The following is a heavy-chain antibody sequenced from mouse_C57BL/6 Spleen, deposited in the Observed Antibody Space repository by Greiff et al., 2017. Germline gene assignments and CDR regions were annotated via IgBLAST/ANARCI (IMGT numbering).Heavy chain of an antibody. CDR3: ARGDTTVVDWYVDV. CDR1: GYAFSSYW. CDR2: IYPGDGDT. D-gene: IGHD1-1*01. J-gene: IGHJ1*03. V-gene: IGHV1-80*01. Sequence: QVQLQQSGAELVKPGASVKISCKASGYAFSSYWMNWVKQRPGQGLEWIGQIYPGDGDTKYNGKFKGKATLTADTSSSTAYMQLSSLTSEDSAVYFCARGDTTVVDWYVDVWGTGTTVTVSS.